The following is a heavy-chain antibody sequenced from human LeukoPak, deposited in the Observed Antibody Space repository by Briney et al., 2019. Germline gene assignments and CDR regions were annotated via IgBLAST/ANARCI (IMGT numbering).Heavy chain of an antibody. Sequence: PSETLSLTCTVSGGSISNRDWYWGWIRQPPGKGLEWIGSIFNSGSFNSGATYSNPSLRSRMTISTDTATNQFSLRLSSVTAADTAVYFCARSPGFGSSWYDYWGQGTLVTVSS. V-gene: IGHV4-39*07. CDR2: IFNSGSFNSGAT. J-gene: IGHJ4*02. CDR3: ARSPGFGSSWYDY. CDR1: GGSISNRDWY. D-gene: IGHD6-13*01.